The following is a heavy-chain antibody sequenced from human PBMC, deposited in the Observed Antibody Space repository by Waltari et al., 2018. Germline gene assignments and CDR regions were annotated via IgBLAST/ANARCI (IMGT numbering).Heavy chain of an antibody. V-gene: IGHV1-8*01. Sequence: QVQLVQSGAEVKKPGASVKVSCKASGYTFTSYDINWVRQATGQGLEWMGWMNPNSGNTGYAQKFQGIVTMTRNTSISTAYMELSSLRSEDTAVYYCAISGYSSGWNAADYWGQGTLVTVSS. CDR1: GYTFTSYD. J-gene: IGHJ4*02. CDR2: MNPNSGNT. CDR3: AISGYSSGWNAADY. D-gene: IGHD6-19*01.